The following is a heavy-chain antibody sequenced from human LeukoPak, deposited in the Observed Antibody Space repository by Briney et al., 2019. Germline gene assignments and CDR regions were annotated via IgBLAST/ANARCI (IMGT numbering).Heavy chain of an antibody. Sequence: ASETLSLTCTVSGGSISIGGYYWSWLRQHPGKGLEWIGYSYYSGSTYHNPSLKSRVTISVDTSKNQFSLKLSSVTAADTAVYYCARDRDTAMGYFDYWGQGTLVTVSS. CDR2: SYYSGST. V-gene: IGHV4-31*03. D-gene: IGHD5-18*01. CDR3: ARDRDTAMGYFDY. CDR1: GGSISIGGYY. J-gene: IGHJ4*02.